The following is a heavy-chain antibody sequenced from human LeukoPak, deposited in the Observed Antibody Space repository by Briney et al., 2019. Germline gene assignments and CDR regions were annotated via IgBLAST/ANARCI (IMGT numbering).Heavy chain of an antibody. D-gene: IGHD4-23*01. J-gene: IGHJ4*02. CDR3: ARLVVTPAPFDY. CDR1: GGSISSYY. CDR2: IYYSGST. Sequence: SETLSLTCTVSGGSISSYYWSWIRRPPGKGLEWIGYIYYSGSTNYNPSLKSRVTISVDTSKNQFSLKLSSVTAADTAVYYCARLVVTPAPFDYWGQGTLVTVSS. V-gene: IGHV4-59*01.